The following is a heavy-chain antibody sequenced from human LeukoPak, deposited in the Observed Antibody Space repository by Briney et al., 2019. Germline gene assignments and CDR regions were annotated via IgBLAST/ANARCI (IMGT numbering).Heavy chain of an antibody. CDR2: IYYSGST. V-gene: IGHV4-59*11. D-gene: IGHD1-26*01. CDR1: GGSISSHY. CDR3: ARGSGSYFPDAFDI. J-gene: IGHJ3*02. Sequence: SETLSLTCTVSGGSISSHYWSWIRQPPGKGLEWIGYIYYSGSTNYNPSLKSRVTISVDTSKNQFSLKLSSVTAADTAVYYCARGSGSYFPDAFDIWGQGTLVTVSS.